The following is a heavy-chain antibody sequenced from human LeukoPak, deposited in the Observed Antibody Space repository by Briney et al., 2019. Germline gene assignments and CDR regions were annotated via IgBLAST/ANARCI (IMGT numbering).Heavy chain of an antibody. D-gene: IGHD1-20*01. CDR3: ARVLPITPYFDY. Sequence: ETLSLTCTVSGGSISSYYWSWIRQPPGKGLEWIGYIYYSGSTNYNPSLKSRVTISVDTSKNQFSLKLSSVTAADTAVYYCARVLPITPYFDYWGQGTLVTVSS. V-gene: IGHV4-59*08. CDR2: IYYSGST. J-gene: IGHJ4*02. CDR1: GGSISSYY.